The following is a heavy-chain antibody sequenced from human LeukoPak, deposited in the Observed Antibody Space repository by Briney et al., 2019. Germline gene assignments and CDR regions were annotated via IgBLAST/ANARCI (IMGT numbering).Heavy chain of an antibody. CDR2: FYASGNN. CDR1: GGSISSDNFY. J-gene: IGHJ4*02. Sequence: SQTLSLTCTVSGGSISSDNFYWSWIRKPAGKGLEWIGRFYASGNNDYSPSLRGRVTISADTSKNQFSLKLTSVTAADTAIYYCAREPVGAPRYFYYWGQGTLVTVSS. CDR3: AREPVGAPRYFYY. D-gene: IGHD1-26*01. V-gene: IGHV4-61*02.